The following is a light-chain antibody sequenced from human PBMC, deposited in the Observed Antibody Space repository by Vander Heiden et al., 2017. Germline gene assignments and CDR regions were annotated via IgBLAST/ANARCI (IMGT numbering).Light chain of an antibody. CDR2: QDT. V-gene: IGLV3-1*01. J-gene: IGLJ2*01. Sequence: SFELPQPPPVSVSPRQPASITCSGYDLGDKYACWYQQKPGQFPVLVIYQDTKRPSGIPERISGSNSGNTATLTISGTEAMDEADYFCQAWDNNTVIFGGGTKLSVL. CDR3: QAWDNNTVI. CDR1: DLGDKY.